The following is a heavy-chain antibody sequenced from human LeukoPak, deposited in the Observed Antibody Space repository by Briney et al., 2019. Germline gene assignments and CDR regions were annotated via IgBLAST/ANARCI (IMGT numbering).Heavy chain of an antibody. CDR1: GYSVSSNSAA. V-gene: IGHV6-1*01. Sequence: SQTLSLTCAISGYSVSSNSAASNWIRQSPSRGLEWLGRTYYRSKWYNDYAVSVKSRITINPDTSKNQFSLQLNSVTPEDTAVYYCARAPAANGMDVWGQGTTVTVSS. D-gene: IGHD5-18*01. J-gene: IGHJ6*02. CDR2: TYYRSKWYN. CDR3: ARAPAANGMDV.